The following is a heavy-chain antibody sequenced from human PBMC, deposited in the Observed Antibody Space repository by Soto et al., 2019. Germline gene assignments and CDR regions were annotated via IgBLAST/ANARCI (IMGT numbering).Heavy chain of an antibody. J-gene: IGHJ5*02. V-gene: IGHV1-18*04. D-gene: IGHD3-10*01. CDR2: ISAYNGNT. Sequence: GPVKVSCKTSGYTFTTYGVSWVRQAPGQGLEWMGWISAYNGNTNYAQKLQGRVTMTTDTSTSTAYMELRGLRSDDTAVYYCARDRYYYGSGSYYISWFDPWGQGTLVTVSS. CDR3: ARDRYYYGSGSYYISWFDP. CDR1: GYTFTTYG.